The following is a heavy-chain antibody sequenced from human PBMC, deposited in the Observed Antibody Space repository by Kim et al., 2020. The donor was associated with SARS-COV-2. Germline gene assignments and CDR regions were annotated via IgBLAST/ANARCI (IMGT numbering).Heavy chain of an antibody. V-gene: IGHV4-59*08. CDR3: ARHREAMSPSPDFDY. D-gene: IGHD2-2*01. J-gene: IGHJ4*02. Sequence: PPLKSRVTISVDTYKNQFSLKLSSVTAADTAVYYCARHREAMSPSPDFDYWGQGTLVTVSS.